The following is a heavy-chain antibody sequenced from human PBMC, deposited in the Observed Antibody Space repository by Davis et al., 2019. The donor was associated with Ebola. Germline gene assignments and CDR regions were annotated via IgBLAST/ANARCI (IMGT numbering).Heavy chain of an antibody. CDR3: ARQEAIFGVTLWRYFDY. Sequence: SETLSLTCTVSGGSIISSSSYWGWIRQPPGKGLEWIGSIYYSGSTYYNPSLKSRVTISVDTSKNQFSLKLSSVTAADTAVYYCARQEAIFGVTLWRYFDYWGQGTLVTVSS. CDR2: IYYSGST. V-gene: IGHV4-39*01. CDR1: GGSIISSSSY. J-gene: IGHJ4*02. D-gene: IGHD3-3*01.